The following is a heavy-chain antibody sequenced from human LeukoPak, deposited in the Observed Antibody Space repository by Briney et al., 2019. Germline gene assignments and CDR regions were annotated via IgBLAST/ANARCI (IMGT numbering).Heavy chain of an antibody. J-gene: IGHJ1*01. CDR1: GFTFRGSA. CDR3: TSRITMIPRQH. D-gene: IGHD3-22*01. CDR2: IRSKANSYAT. V-gene: IGHV3-73*01. Sequence: GGSLRLSCAASGFTFRGSAMHWVRQASGKGLEWVGRIRSKANSYATAYAASVKGRFTISRDDSKNTAYLQMNSLKTEDTAVYYCTSRITMIPRQHWGQGTLVTVSS.